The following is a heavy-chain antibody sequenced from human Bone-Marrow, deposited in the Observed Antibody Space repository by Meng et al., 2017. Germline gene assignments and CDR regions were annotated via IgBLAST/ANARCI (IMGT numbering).Heavy chain of an antibody. J-gene: IGHJ4*02. V-gene: IGHV1-2*02. CDR2: INPNSGGT. Sequence: ASVKVSCKASGYTFTGYYMHWVRQAPGQGLEWMGWINPNSGGTNYAQKFQGRVTMTRDTSISTAYMELSRLRSDDTAVYYCATGGGRIAAAGTSFDYWGQGTLVTVSS. CDR1: GYTFTGYY. D-gene: IGHD6-13*01. CDR3: ATGGGRIAAAGTSFDY.